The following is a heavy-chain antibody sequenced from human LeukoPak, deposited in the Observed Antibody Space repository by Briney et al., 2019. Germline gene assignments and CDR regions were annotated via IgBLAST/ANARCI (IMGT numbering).Heavy chain of an antibody. CDR2: INPNSGGT. V-gene: IGHV1-2*02. Sequence: GASVKVSCKASGYTFTGYYMHWVRQAPGQGLEWMGWINPNSGGTNYAQKFQGRVTMTRDTSISTAYMELSRLRSDDTAVYYCARDGVVVPAALNWFDPWGQGTLVTVSS. CDR1: GYTFTGYY. CDR3: ARDGVVVPAALNWFDP. J-gene: IGHJ5*02. D-gene: IGHD2-2*01.